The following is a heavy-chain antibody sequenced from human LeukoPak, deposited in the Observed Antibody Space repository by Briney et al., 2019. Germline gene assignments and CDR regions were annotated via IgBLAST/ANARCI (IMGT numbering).Heavy chain of an antibody. D-gene: IGHD6-13*01. CDR2: ISGSGGST. Sequence: GGSLRLSCAASVFTFSSYAMSWVRQAPGKGREWVLAISGSGGSTYYADSVKGRFTISRDNSKNTLYLQMNSLRAEDTAVYYCAIHAAGYSSSWHPDYSDYWGQGTLVTVSS. V-gene: IGHV3-23*01. J-gene: IGHJ4*02. CDR1: VFTFSSYA. CDR3: AIHAAGYSSSWHPDYSDY.